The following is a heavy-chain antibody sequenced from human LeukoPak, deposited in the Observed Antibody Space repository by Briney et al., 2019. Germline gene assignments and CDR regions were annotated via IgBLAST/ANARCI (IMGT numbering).Heavy chain of an antibody. D-gene: IGHD3-10*01. CDR1: GFIFSTYA. CDR2: ISVSGDST. V-gene: IGHV3-23*01. CDR3: AKNWGGYDY. J-gene: IGHJ4*02. Sequence: PGGSLRLSCAASGFIFSTYAMTWVRQAPGKGLEWVSGISVSGDSTYHADSVKGRFTMSRDNSRNTLYLQMNSLRVEDTAVYYCAKNWGGYDYWGPGTLVTVSS.